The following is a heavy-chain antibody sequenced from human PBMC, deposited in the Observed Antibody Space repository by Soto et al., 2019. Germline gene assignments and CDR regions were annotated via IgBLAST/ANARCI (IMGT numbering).Heavy chain of an antibody. CDR3: ARILMAGTGYYYYGMDV. J-gene: IGHJ6*02. D-gene: IGHD1-1*01. CDR2: IDWNDDK. Sequence: GPTLVNPTQTLPLTCTFSGFSLSTSGMCVSWIRQPPGKALEWLALIDWNDDKYYSTSLKTRLTISKDTSKNQVVLTMTNMDPVDTATYYCARILMAGTGYYYYGMDVWGQGTTVTVSS. CDR1: GFSLSTSGMC. V-gene: IGHV2-70*01.